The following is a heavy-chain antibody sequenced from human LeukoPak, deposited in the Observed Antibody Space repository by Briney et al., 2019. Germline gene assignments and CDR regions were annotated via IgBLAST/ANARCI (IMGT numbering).Heavy chain of an antibody. V-gene: IGHV3-30*18. CDR2: ISYDGSDK. CDR3: AKNAHYQGYIYGGIDY. CDR1: GLTFSSYG. Sequence: GGSLRLSCAASGLTFSSYGMHWVRQAPGKGLEWVAVISYDGSDKYSADSVKGRFTIARDNSKNTLYLHMNSLRAEDTAVYYCAKNAHYQGYIYGGIDYWGQGTLVTVSS. J-gene: IGHJ4*02. D-gene: IGHD3-3*02.